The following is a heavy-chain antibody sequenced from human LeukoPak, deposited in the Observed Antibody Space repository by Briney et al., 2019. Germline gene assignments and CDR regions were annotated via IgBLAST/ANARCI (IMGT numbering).Heavy chain of an antibody. CDR2: ISSSGSTT. CDR1: GFTFSDYY. CDR3: AKDLVTGSLDY. Sequence: GGSLRLSCAASGFTFSDYYMSWIRQAPGKGLEWVSYISSSGSTTYYADSVRGRFTISRDNSKNTLYLQMNSLRAEDTAIYYCAKDLVTGSLDYWGQGTLVTVSS. J-gene: IGHJ4*02. D-gene: IGHD3-10*01. V-gene: IGHV3-11*01.